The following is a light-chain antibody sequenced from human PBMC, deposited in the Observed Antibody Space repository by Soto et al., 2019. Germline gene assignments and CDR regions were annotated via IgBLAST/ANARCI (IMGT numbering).Light chain of an antibody. CDR3: SSYTSSSTFAV. CDR2: DVS. Sequence: QSALTQPASVSGSPGQSITISCTGTSSDVGGYNYVSWYQQHPGKAPKLMIYDVSNRPSGVSNRFSGSKSGNTASLTISGLQAEDEADYYCSSYTSSSTFAVFGGRTKVTVL. CDR1: SSDVGGYNY. V-gene: IGLV2-14*03. J-gene: IGLJ2*01.